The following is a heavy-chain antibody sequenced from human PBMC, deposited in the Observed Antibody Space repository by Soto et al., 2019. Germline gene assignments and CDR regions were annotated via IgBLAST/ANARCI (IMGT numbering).Heavy chain of an antibody. CDR1: GFTFSSYA. V-gene: IGHV3-23*01. J-gene: IGHJ6*02. D-gene: IGHD2-2*01. CDR2: ISGSGGST. CDR3: AKEEYCSSTSCYYYYGMDV. Sequence: PEGSLRLSCAASGFTFSSYAMSWVRQAPGKGLEWVSAISGSGGSTYYADSVKGRFTISRDNSKNTLYPQMNSLRAEDTAVYYCAKEEYCSSTSCYYYYGMDVWGQGTTVTVSS.